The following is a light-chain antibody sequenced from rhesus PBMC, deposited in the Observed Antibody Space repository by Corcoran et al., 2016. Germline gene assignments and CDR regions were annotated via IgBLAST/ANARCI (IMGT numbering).Light chain of an antibody. Sequence: DIVMTQTPLCLPVTLGERASISWRTSPSNLQCGGKTYLDWYLQKTGQFPQLLIYEGSNRASGVPDRVSGCGSGTDFTLKISRVGAEDVGVYCSMRSIPLPLTFGGGAKVEIE. J-gene: IGKJ4*01. CDR1: PSNLQCGGKTY. V-gene: IGKV2-90*01. CDR3: MRSIPLPLT. CDR2: EGS.